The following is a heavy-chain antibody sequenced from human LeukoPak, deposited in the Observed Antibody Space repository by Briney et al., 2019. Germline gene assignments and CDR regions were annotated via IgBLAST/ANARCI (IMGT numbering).Heavy chain of an antibody. J-gene: IGHJ4*02. Sequence: SVKVSCKASGGTFSGYAISWVRQAPGQGLEWMGRIIPILGIANYAQKFQGRVTNTADKSTSTAYMELSSLRSEDTAVYYCARDSPPYAYSGYDWSSPLDYYFDYWGQGTLVTVSS. CDR2: IIPILGIA. CDR1: GGTFSGYA. D-gene: IGHD5-12*01. V-gene: IGHV1-69*04. CDR3: ARDSPPYAYSGYDWSSPLDYYFDY.